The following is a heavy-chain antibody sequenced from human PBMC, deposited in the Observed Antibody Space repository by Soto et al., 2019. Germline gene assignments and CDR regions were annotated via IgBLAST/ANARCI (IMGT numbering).Heavy chain of an antibody. CDR3: ARESSGDYDVWSGYLNWFDP. J-gene: IGHJ5*02. V-gene: IGHV3-21*01. CDR1: GFTFSSYS. CDR2: ISSSSSYI. D-gene: IGHD3-3*01. Sequence: EVQLVESGGGLVKPGGSLRLSCAASGFTFSSYSMNWVRQAPGKGLEWVSSISSSSSYIYYADSVKGRFTISRDNAKNSLYLQMNSLRAEDTAVYYCARESSGDYDVWSGYLNWFDPWGQGTLVTVSS.